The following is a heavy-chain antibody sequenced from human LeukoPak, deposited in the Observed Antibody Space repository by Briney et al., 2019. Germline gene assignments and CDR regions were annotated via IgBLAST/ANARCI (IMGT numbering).Heavy chain of an antibody. CDR2: FDREDGGT. CDR1: GYSGIELD. J-gene: IGHJ3*02. CDR3: ATHTISGVVTYAFHM. D-gene: IGHD3-3*01. Sequence: ASVKVSCKVSGYSGIELDMHWVRQAPGKGHEWMGGFDREDGGTIYARKFQGRITMTEDTSTDTAYMELRRLASEDTVVYYCATHTISGVVTYAFHMWGRGTLVTVSS. V-gene: IGHV1-24*01.